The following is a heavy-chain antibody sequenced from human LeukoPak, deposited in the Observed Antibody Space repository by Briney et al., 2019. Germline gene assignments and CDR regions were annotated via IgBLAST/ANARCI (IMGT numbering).Heavy chain of an antibody. V-gene: IGHV4-59*01. CDR1: GGSFSGYY. Sequence: SETLSLTCAVYGGSFSGYYWSWIRQPPGKGLEWIGYVYYSGSSDYNPSLKSRVTISVDTSKNQFSLKLSSVTAADTAVYYCAKGKGGMDVWGKGTTVTVSS. CDR3: AKGKGGMDV. CDR2: VYYSGSS. J-gene: IGHJ6*03.